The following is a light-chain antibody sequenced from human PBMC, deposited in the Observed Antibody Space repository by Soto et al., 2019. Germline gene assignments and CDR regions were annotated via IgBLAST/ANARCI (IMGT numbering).Light chain of an antibody. CDR3: QQYGSSPVT. CDR1: QSVSSSY. Sequence: EIVLTQSPGTLSLSPGERATLSCRASQSVSSSYLAWYQQKPGQAPRLLIYGASSRATGITDRFSGSGSGTDFTLTISRLEPEDFAVYYCQQYGSSPVTFGQGTKVEIK. CDR2: GAS. V-gene: IGKV3-20*01. J-gene: IGKJ1*01.